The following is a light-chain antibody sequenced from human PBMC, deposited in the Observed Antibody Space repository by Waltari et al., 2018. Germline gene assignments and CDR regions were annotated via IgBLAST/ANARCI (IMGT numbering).Light chain of an antibody. J-gene: IGLJ3*02. CDR1: SPNIRGTA. CDR3: GTWDSSLAVWM. V-gene: IGLV1-51*02. CDR2: DDN. Sequence: QSLLTQPPSLSAAPGQRVPIYWSGTSPNIRGTAVLWYQQFPGKAPRPLIYDDNRRPAGIPDRFSGSKSATSASLAISRLQTGDEADYYCGTWDSSLAVWMFGGGTRLTVL.